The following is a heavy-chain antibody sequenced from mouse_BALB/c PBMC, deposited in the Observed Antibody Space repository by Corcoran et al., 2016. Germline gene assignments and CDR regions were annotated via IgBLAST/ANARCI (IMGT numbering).Heavy chain of an antibody. CDR1: GYTFTTAG. D-gene: IGHD2-4*01. V-gene: IGHV9-4*02. CDR2: INTHSGVP. CDR3: ARQRVYDYDGFAY. J-gene: IGHJ3*01. Sequence: QIQLVQSGPELKKPGETVRISCKASGYTFTTAGMQWVQKMPGQGLKWIGWINTHSGVPKYAEDFKGRFAFSLETSASTAYLQISNLKNEDTATYFCARQRVYDYDGFAYWGQGTLVTVSA.